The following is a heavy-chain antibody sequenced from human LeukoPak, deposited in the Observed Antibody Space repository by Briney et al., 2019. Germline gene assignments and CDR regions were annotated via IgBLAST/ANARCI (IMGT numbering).Heavy chain of an antibody. Sequence: GGSLRLSCAASGFTFSSYEMNWVREAPGKGLEWVSYISSSGSTRYYADSVKGRFAISRDNAKHSLYLQMNSLRAEDTAVYYCAREKRHNWFDPWGQGTLVTVSS. CDR3: AREKRHNWFDP. J-gene: IGHJ5*02. V-gene: IGHV3-48*03. CDR1: GFTFSSYE. CDR2: ISSSGSTR.